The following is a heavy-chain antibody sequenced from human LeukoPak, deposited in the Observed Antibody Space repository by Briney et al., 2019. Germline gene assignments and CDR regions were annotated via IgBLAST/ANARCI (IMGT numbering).Heavy chain of an antibody. CDR3: ARDGSVSSSGWYAGY. CDR2: INPSGGST. CDR1: GYTFTSYY. Sequence: GASVKVSCTASGYTFTSYYMHWVRQAPGQGLEWMGIINPSGGSTSYAQKFQGRVTMTRDTSTSTVYMELSSLRSEDTAVYYCARDGSVSSSGWYAGYWGQGTLVTVSS. J-gene: IGHJ4*02. D-gene: IGHD6-19*01. V-gene: IGHV1-46*01.